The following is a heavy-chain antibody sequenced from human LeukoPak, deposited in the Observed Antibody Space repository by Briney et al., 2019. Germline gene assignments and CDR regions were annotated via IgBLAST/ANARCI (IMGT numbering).Heavy chain of an antibody. CDR3: AREHRVRFDP. Sequence: SETLSLTCAVYGGSFSGYYWSWIRQPLGKGLEWIGEINHSGSTNYNPSLKSRVTISVDTSKNQFSLKLSSVTAADTAVYYCAREHRVRFDPWGQGTLVTVSS. CDR2: INHSGST. J-gene: IGHJ5*02. V-gene: IGHV4-34*01. D-gene: IGHD1-14*01. CDR1: GGSFSGYY.